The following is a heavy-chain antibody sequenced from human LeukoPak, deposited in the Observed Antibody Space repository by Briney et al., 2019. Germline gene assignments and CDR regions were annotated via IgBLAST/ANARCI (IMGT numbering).Heavy chain of an antibody. CDR3: ARVAYFYDSSGYYYSDY. CDR2: INPNSGGT. Sequence: SVKASCKASGYTFTGCYMHWVRQAPGQGLEWMGWINPNSGGTNYAQNFQGRVTMTRDTSTNTAYMELSRLRSDDTAVYYCARVAYFYDSSGYYYSDYWGQGTLVTVSS. CDR1: GYTFTGCY. D-gene: IGHD3-22*01. J-gene: IGHJ4*02. V-gene: IGHV1-2*02.